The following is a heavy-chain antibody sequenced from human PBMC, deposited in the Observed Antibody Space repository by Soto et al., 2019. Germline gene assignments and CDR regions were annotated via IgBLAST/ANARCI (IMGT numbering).Heavy chain of an antibody. V-gene: IGHV1-2*02. CDR2: INPNSGGT. Sequence: ASVKVSCKASGYTFTGYYMHWVRQAPGQGLEWMGWINPNSGGTNYAQKFQGRVTMTRDTSISTAYMELSRLRSDDTAVYSCASLGGSSSVGDYYYYGMDVWGQGTTVTVSS. CDR3: ASLGGSSSVGDYYYYGMDV. CDR1: GYTFTGYY. D-gene: IGHD6-6*01. J-gene: IGHJ6*02.